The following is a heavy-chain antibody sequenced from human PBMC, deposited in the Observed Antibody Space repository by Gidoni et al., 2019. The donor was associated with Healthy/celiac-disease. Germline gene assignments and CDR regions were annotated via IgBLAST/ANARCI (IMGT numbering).Heavy chain of an antibody. CDR3: ARDGGMVVVPAAILDY. V-gene: IGHV3-30*01. CDR2: ISYDGSNK. J-gene: IGHJ4*02. Sequence: QVQLVESGGGVVQPGRSLRLSCAASGFTFSSYAMHWVRQAPGKGLEWVAVISYDGSNKYYADSVKGRFTISRDNSKNTLYLQMNSLRAEDTAVYYCARDGGMVVVPAAILDYWGQGTLVTVSS. D-gene: IGHD2-2*01. CDR1: GFTFSSYA.